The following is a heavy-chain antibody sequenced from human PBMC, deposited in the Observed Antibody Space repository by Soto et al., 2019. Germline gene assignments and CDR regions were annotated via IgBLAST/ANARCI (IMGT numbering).Heavy chain of an antibody. CDR3: AGSPQNWFDP. J-gene: IGHJ5*02. CDR2: INHSGST. Sequence: KPSETLSLTCAVYGGSFSGYYWSWIRQPPGKGLEWIGEINHSGSTNYNPSLKSRVTLSLDRSKNQFSLKLSSVTAADTAVYYCAGSPQNWFDPWGQGTLVTVSS. V-gene: IGHV4-34*01. CDR1: GGSFSGYY.